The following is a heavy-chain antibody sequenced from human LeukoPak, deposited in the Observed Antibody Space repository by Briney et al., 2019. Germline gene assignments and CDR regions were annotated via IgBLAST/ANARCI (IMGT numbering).Heavy chain of an antibody. D-gene: IGHD3-3*01. V-gene: IGHV1-69*13. CDR1: GGTFSSYA. CDR2: IIPIFGTA. Sequence: SVKVSCKASGGTFSSYAISWVRRAPGQGLEWMGGIIPIFGTANYAQKFQGRVTITADESTSTAYMELSSLRSEDTAVYYCARGLTIFGVVPNLDYYYYMDVWGKGTTVTVSS. CDR3: ARGLTIFGVVPNLDYYYYMDV. J-gene: IGHJ6*03.